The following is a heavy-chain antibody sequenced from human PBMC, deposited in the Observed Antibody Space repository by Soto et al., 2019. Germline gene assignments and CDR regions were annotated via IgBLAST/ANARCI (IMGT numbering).Heavy chain of an antibody. CDR1: GFIFSNFW. V-gene: IGHV3-7*01. D-gene: IGHD6-25*01. CDR2: INQAGSEK. Sequence: EEQLVESGGGLVQPGGSLRLSCAASGFIFSNFWIDWVRQAPGKGLEWVAKINQAGSEKYYVDSVKGRFTISRDNAKKSLYLQMTSLRAEDTAVYYCAVLSIAAVVDFWGQGNLVTVSS. CDR3: AVLSIAAVVDF. J-gene: IGHJ4*02.